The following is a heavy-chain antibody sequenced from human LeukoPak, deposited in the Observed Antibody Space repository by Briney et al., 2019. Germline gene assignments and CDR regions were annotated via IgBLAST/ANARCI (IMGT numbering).Heavy chain of an antibody. CDR1: GYTFTSYY. CDR3: ARDGYCSGGSCSDWFDP. CDR2: INPSGGST. V-gene: IGHV1-46*01. D-gene: IGHD2-15*01. Sequence: GASVKVSCKASGYTFTSYYMHWVRPAPGQGLEWMGIINPSGGSTSYAQKFQGRVTMTRDTSTSTVYMELSSLRSEDTAVYYCARDGYCSGGSCSDWFDPWGQGTLVTVSS. J-gene: IGHJ5*02.